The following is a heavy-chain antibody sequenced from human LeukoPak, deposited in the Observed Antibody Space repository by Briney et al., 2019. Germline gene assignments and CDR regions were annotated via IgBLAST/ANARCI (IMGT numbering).Heavy chain of an antibody. CDR1: GGSISSGDYY. CDR2: IYYSGST. Sequence: SQTLSLTCTVSGGSISSGDYYWSWIRQPPGKGLEWIGYIYYSGSTYYNPSLKSRVTISVDTSKNQFSLKLSSVTAADTAVYYCARDLRITMDRGKSPREDYWGQGTLVTVSS. D-gene: IGHD3-10*01. V-gene: IGHV4-30-4*01. J-gene: IGHJ4*02. CDR3: ARDLRITMDRGKSPREDY.